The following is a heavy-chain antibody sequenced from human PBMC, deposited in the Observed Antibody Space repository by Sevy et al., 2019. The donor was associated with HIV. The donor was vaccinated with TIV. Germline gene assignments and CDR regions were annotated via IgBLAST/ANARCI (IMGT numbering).Heavy chain of an antibody. Sequence: GGSLRLSCAASGFTFSNAWMSWVRQAPGKGLEWVGRIKSKTDGGTTDYAAPVKGRFTISRDDSKNTLYLQMNSLKTEDTAVYYCATHAGIAAAGRVFDYWGQGSLVTVSS. V-gene: IGHV3-15*01. CDR1: GFTFSNAW. J-gene: IGHJ4*02. CDR2: IKSKTDGGTT. CDR3: ATHAGIAAAGRVFDY. D-gene: IGHD6-13*01.